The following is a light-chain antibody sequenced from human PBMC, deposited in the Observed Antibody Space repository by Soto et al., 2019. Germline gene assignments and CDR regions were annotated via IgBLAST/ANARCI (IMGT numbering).Light chain of an antibody. CDR1: SRDVGGYNY. CDR3: SSYTSTSTLKV. Sequence: QAVVTQPASVSGSPGQSITISCTGTSRDVGGYNYVSWYQQHPGKAPKLVIYEVSDRPSGNSIRFSGSKSGNTASLTISGLQAEDEADYFCSSYTSTSTLKVFGGGTKFTVL. V-gene: IGLV2-14*03. J-gene: IGLJ2*01. CDR2: EVS.